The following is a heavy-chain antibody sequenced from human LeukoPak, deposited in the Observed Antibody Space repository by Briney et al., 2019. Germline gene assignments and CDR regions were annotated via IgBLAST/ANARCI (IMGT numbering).Heavy chain of an antibody. CDR2: ISTTTKV. J-gene: IGHJ4*02. Sequence: GGSLRLSCAASGFSFSDYSMNWVRQAPGKGLEWVSSISTTTKVYYADSVKGRFTISRDNAKSSLYLQMNSLRAEDTAVYYCARDYYYDSSGYYFGYFDYWGQGTLVTVSS. V-gene: IGHV3-69-1*01. CDR3: ARDYYYDSSGYYFGYFDY. D-gene: IGHD3-22*01. CDR1: GFSFSDYS.